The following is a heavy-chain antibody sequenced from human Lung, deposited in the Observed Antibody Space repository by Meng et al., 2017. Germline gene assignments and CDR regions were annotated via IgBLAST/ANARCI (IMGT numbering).Heavy chain of an antibody. Sequence: VQLQQWGAGLLEPSETLSLAGAVYGGAFSGYYWSWIRQPPGKGLEWIGEIIDSGSTNYNPSLKSRVTISVDTSKNQFSLRVTSVTAADRAVYYCVRRTYSSGWYFDYWGQGTLVTVSS. CDR1: GGAFSGYY. J-gene: IGHJ4*02. CDR3: VRRTYSSGWYFDY. V-gene: IGHV4-34*02. CDR2: IIDSGST. D-gene: IGHD6-19*01.